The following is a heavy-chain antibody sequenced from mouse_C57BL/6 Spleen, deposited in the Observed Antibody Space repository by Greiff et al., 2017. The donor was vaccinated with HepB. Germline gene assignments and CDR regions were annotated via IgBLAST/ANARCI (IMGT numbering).Heavy chain of an antibody. CDR1: GYTFTSYW. V-gene: IGHV1-69*01. Sequence: QVQLQQPGAELVMPGASVKLSCKASGYTFTSYWMHWVKQRPGQGLEWIGEIDPSDSYTNYNQKFKGKSTLTVNKSSSTAYMQLSSLTSEDSAVYYCARDRNHWYFDVWGTGTTVTVSS. J-gene: IGHJ1*03. CDR2: IDPSDSYT. CDR3: ARDRNHWYFDV. D-gene: IGHD2-1*01.